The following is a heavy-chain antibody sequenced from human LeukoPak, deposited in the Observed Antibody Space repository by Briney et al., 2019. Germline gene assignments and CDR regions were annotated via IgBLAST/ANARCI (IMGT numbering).Heavy chain of an antibody. J-gene: IGHJ4*02. CDR3: AREGADTYAFEY. D-gene: IGHD5-18*01. Sequence: SQTLSLTCAIFGDSVSSNSAAWNWIRQSPSRGLEWLGRTFYRSQWYNDYAVSVKGRIAINPDTSKNQFSLQLNSVTPDDTAVYYCAREGADTYAFEYWGQGTLVTVSS. CDR2: TFYRSQWYN. CDR1: GDSVSSNSAA. V-gene: IGHV6-1*01.